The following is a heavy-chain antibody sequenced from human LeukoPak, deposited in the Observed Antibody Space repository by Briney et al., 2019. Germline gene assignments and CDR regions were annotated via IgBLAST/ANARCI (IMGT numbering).Heavy chain of an antibody. V-gene: IGHV3-33*01. J-gene: IGHJ4*02. CDR3: ARDQSPKWGSGERYFDY. CDR1: GSTFNMYA. Sequence: PGRSLRLSCAASGSTFNMYAMHWIRQAPGKGLEWVAVLRNDGSEMYYGDSVKGRFTISRDNSKNTLYLQMNSLRAEDTAVYYCARDQSPKWGSGERYFDYWGRGTLVTVSS. D-gene: IGHD7-27*01. CDR2: LRNDGSEM.